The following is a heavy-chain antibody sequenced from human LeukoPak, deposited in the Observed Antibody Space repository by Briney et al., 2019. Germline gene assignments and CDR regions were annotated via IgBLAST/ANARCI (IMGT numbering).Heavy chain of an antibody. CDR3: ARAPAYCGGDCYFY. CDR1: GYIFTDYY. Sequence: ASVKVSCKASGYIFTDYYKHWVRQAPGQGLEWMGRINPNNGGTYYSQKFQGRVTMTRDTSITTAYMELSRLRSDDTAVYYCARAPAYCGGDCYFYWGQGTLVTVSS. CDR2: INPNNGGT. J-gene: IGHJ4*02. D-gene: IGHD2-21*02. V-gene: IGHV1-2*06.